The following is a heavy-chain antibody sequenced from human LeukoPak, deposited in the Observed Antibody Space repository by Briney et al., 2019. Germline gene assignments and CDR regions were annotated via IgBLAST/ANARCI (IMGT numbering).Heavy chain of an antibody. CDR2: INAGNGNT. CDR3: ARGDGGGATEFDY. CDR1: GYTFTSYA. V-gene: IGHV1-3*01. Sequence: ASVKVSCKASGYTFTSYAMHWVRQAPGQRLEWMGWINAGNGNTKYSQKFQGRVTITADKSMSTAYMELSSLRSEDTAVYYCARGDGGGATEFDYWGQGTLVTVSS. J-gene: IGHJ4*02. D-gene: IGHD1-26*01.